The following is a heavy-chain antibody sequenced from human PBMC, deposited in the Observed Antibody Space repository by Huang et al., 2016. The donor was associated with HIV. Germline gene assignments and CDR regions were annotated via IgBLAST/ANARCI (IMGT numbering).Heavy chain of an antibody. Sequence: EVQLVQSGAEVQKPGESLKISCMGSGYSFTSYWIGWVRQMPGKGLEWMGSTEPGDSDTRDSPSVQGQVTISADKSISTAYLQWSSLKASDTAMYYCARLSTTWYFDYWGQGTLVTVSS. CDR2: TEPGDSDT. J-gene: IGHJ4*02. CDR3: ARLSTTWYFDY. D-gene: IGHD1-1*01. V-gene: IGHV5-51*01. CDR1: GYSFTSYW.